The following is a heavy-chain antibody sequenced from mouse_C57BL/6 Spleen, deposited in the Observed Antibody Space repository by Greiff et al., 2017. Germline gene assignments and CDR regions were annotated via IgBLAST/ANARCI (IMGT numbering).Heavy chain of an antibody. CDR1: GYTFTSYW. CDR2: IDPSDSYT. D-gene: IGHD4-1*01. J-gene: IGHJ3*01. V-gene: IGHV1-50*01. CDR3: AIGNPIWDDFAY. Sequence: QVQLQQPGAELVKPGASVKLSCKASGYTFTSYWMQWVKQRPGQGLEWIGEIDPSDSYTNYNQKFKGKATLTVDTSSSTAYMRLSSLSSEDSAVYYCAIGNPIWDDFAYWGPGTLVTVSA.